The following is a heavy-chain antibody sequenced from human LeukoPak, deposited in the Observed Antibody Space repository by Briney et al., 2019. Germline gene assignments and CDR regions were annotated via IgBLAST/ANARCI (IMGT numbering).Heavy chain of an antibody. V-gene: IGHV1-18*01. CDR2: ISTYTSST. CDR1: GYTFNSFG. CDR3: AREATTVTTISDLRSPADY. J-gene: IGHJ4*02. D-gene: IGHD4-11*01. Sequence: GSVKLSCAASGYTFNSFGMNWVRQAPGKGLEWMACISTYTSSTNFAHKVQDRVTITTDTSTRTAYMEVRSLTSDDTAVYYCAREATTVTTISDLRSPADYGGQGTLVTVSS.